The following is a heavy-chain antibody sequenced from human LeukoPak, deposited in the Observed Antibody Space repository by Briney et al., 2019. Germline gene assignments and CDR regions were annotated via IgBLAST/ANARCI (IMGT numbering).Heavy chain of an antibody. CDR2: INPSGGST. D-gene: IGHD4-17*01. V-gene: IGHV1-46*01. Sequence: ASVKVSCKASGYTFPNFFLHWVRQAPGQGLEWMGIINPSGGSTSYAQKFQGRVIMTRDMSTSTLYMELSNLRSEDTAVYYCARGRLRSLFDHWGQGTPVTVSS. CDR3: ARGRLRSLFDH. CDR1: GYTFPNFF. J-gene: IGHJ4*02.